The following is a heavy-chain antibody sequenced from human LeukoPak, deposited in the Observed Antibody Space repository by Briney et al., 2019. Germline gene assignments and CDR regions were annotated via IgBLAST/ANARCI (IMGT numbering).Heavy chain of an antibody. CDR3: ARTTYVLLWFGESSGYWFDP. J-gene: IGHJ5*02. CDR1: GGSISSYY. CDR2: IYYSGST. V-gene: IGHV4-59*01. Sequence: SETLSLTCTVSGGSISSYYWSWIRQPPGKGLEWIGYIYYSGSTNYSPSLKSRVTISVDTSKNQFSLKLSSVTAADTAVYYCARTTYVLLWFGESSGYWFDPWGQGTLVTVSS. D-gene: IGHD3-10*01.